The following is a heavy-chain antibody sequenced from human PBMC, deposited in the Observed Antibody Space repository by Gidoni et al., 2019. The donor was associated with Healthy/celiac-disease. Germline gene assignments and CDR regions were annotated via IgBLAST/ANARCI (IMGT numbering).Heavy chain of an antibody. CDR3: AKDLPYPYYYDSSGYYLDY. CDR2: ISGSGGST. D-gene: IGHD3-22*01. V-gene: IGHV3-23*01. Sequence: EVQLLESGGGLVQPGGSLRRSCAASGFTFSSYAMSWVRQAPGKGLEWVSAISGSGGSTYYADSVKGRFTISRDNSKNTLYLQMNSLRAEDTAVYYCAKDLPYPYYYDSSGYYLDYWGQGTLVTVSS. CDR1: GFTFSSYA. J-gene: IGHJ4*02.